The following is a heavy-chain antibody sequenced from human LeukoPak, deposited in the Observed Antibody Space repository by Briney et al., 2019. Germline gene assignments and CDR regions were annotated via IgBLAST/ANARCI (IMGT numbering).Heavy chain of an antibody. CDR1: GFTFSSYA. V-gene: IGHV3-64D*09. Sequence: PGGSLGLSCSASGFTFSSYAMHWVRQAPGKGLEYVSAISSNGGSTYYADSVKGRFTISRDNSKNTLYLQMSSLRAEDTAVYYCVKGGHHYYDSSGYYMTYFDYWGQGTLVTVSS. J-gene: IGHJ4*02. D-gene: IGHD3-22*01. CDR3: VKGGHHYYDSSGYYMTYFDY. CDR2: ISSNGGST.